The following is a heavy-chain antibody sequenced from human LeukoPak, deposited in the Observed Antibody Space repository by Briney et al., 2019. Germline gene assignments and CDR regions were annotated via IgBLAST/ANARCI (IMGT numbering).Heavy chain of an antibody. D-gene: IGHD3-10*01. CDR1: GGTFSSYA. CDR3: ASRVSDYGSGSFESDAFDI. Sequence: GASVKVSCKASGGTFSSYAISWVRQATGQGIEWMGWMNPNSGNTGYAQKLQGRVTMTTDTSRSTAYMELRSLRSDDTAVYYCASRVSDYGSGSFESDAFDIWGQGTMVTVSS. V-gene: IGHV1-8*02. CDR2: MNPNSGNT. J-gene: IGHJ3*02.